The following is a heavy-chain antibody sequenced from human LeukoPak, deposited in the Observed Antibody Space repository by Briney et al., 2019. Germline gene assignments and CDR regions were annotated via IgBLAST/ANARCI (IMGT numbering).Heavy chain of an antibody. CDR1: GFTFSNYA. CDR3: AKGGLMVPFDY. CDR2: ISGSGGST. J-gene: IGHJ4*02. D-gene: IGHD4/OR15-4a*01. Sequence: PGGPLRFSCAASGFTFSNYAMSWVRQAPGKGLEWVSSISGSGGSTYFADSVKGRFTFSRDNSKNTLYLQMNSLRAEDTAIYYCAKGGLMVPFDYWGQGTLVTVSS. V-gene: IGHV3-23*01.